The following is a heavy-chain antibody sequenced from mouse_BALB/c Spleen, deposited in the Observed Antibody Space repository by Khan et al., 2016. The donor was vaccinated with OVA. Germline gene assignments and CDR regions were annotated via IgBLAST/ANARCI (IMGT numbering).Heavy chain of an antibody. CDR1: GFSLTNYG. CDR3: ARFYDPYYAMDY. J-gene: IGHJ4*01. D-gene: IGHD2-3*01. V-gene: IGHV2-3*01. Sequence: VQLQESGPGLVAPSQSLSITCTVAGFSLTNYGLSWVRQPPGKGLEWLGVIWGDGNTNYHSLLKSRLSISKDNSKSQVFLKLNSLQTDDTATYXCARFYDPYYAMDYWGQGTSVTVSS. CDR2: IWGDGNT.